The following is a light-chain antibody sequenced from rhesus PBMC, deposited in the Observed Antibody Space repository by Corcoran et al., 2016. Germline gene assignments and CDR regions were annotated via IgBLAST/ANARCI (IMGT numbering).Light chain of an antibody. Sequence: DIQMTQSPSSLSASVGDRVTITCRASQTISSNLAWYQQKPGKVPKLLIDAASSLESGVPSRFSGSGSGTVFTLTISSLQPEGFATYYCQQHYSHPWTFGEVTKVEIK. CDR3: QQHYSHPWT. CDR2: AAS. V-gene: IGKV1-44*01. J-gene: IGKJ1*01. CDR1: QTISSN.